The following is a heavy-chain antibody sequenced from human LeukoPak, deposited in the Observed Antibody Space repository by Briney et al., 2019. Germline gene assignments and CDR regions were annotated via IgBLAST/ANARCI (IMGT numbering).Heavy chain of an antibody. CDR3: ARAVDFGVVTDGYYFDY. Sequence: SETLSLTCTVSGGSISSYYWSWIRQPPGKGLEWIGYIYYSGSTNYNPSLKSRVTISVDTSKNQFSLKLSSVTAADTAVYYCARAVDFGVVTDGYYFDYWGQGTLVTVSS. CDR2: IYYSGST. J-gene: IGHJ4*02. D-gene: IGHD3-3*01. CDR1: GGSISSYY. V-gene: IGHV4-59*01.